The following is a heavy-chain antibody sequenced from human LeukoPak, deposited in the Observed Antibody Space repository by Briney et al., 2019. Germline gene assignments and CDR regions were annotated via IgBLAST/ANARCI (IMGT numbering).Heavy chain of an antibody. CDR3: ARAKRGLTDY. CDR2: ISTGSSYI. D-gene: IGHD2-8*01. CDR1: GFTFSSYS. Sequence: GGSLRLSCAASGFTFSSYSMNWVRQAPGKGLEWVSSISTGSSYIYYADSVTGRFTISRDNSKNTLFLQMSSLRAEDTAVYYCARAKRGLTDYWGQGTLVTVSS. J-gene: IGHJ4*02. V-gene: IGHV3-21*01.